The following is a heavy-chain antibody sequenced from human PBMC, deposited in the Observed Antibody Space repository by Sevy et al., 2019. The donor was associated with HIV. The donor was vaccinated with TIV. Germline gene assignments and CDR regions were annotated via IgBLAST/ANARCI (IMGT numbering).Heavy chain of an antibody. CDR3: ASSKDRGVAATPIDY. Sequence: GGSLRLSCAASGFTISRYGMHWVRQAPGKGLEWVAVIWYDGSNKYYADSVKGRFTISRDNSKNTLYLQMNSLRAEDTAVYYCASSKDRGVAATPIDYWGQGTLVTVSS. V-gene: IGHV3-33*01. CDR2: IWYDGSNK. J-gene: IGHJ4*02. CDR1: GFTISRYG. D-gene: IGHD2-15*01.